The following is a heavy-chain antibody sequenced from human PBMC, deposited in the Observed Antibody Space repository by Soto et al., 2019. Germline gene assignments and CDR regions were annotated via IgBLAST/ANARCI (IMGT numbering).Heavy chain of an antibody. CDR1: GDSLKTDHW. J-gene: IGHJ4*02. V-gene: IGHV4-4*02. CDR2: IYDGGDT. CDR3: AGAVGRRTVPDH. Sequence: QVHLQESGPGLVKPSGTLSLICVVSGDSLKTDHWWTWVRQPPGTGLEGIGEIYDGGDTNYNPSLESRLTLSVDKSKRQFSLRMTSVTAADTATDYCAGAVGRRTVPDHWGQGTLVTVSS. D-gene: IGHD1-1*01.